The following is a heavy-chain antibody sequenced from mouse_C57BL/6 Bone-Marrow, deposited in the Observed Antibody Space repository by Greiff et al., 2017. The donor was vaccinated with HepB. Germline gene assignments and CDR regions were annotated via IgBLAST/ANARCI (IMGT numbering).Heavy chain of an antibody. Sequence: VQLKQSVAELVRPGASVKLSCTASGFNIKNTYMHWVKQRPEQGLEWIGRIDPANGNTKYAPKFQGKATITADTSSNTAYLQLSSLTSEDTAIYYCAITTVVAKGYFDVWGTGTTVTVSS. CDR1: GFNIKNTY. J-gene: IGHJ1*03. V-gene: IGHV14-3*01. D-gene: IGHD1-1*01. CDR2: IDPANGNT. CDR3: AITTVVAKGYFDV.